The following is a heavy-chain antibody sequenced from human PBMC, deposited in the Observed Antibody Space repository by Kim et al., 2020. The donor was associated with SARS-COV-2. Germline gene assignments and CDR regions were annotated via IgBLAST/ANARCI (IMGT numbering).Heavy chain of an antibody. CDR2: ISNDGSNN. CDR1: GFTFSSYG. Sequence: GGSLRLSCAASGFTFSSYGMHWVRQAPGKGLEWVAVISNDGSNNYYAGSVKGRFTISRDNSKNTLSLQMNSLRAEDTAVYYCAKSYYTRDGSFDYWGQGTLVTVSS. J-gene: IGHJ4*02. V-gene: IGHV3-30*18. D-gene: IGHD1-26*01. CDR3: AKSYYTRDGSFDY.